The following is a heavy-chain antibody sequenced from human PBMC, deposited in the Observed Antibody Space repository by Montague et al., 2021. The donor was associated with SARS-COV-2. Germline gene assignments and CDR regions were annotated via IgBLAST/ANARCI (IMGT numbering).Heavy chain of an antibody. J-gene: IGHJ4*02. D-gene: IGHD2-15*01. V-gene: IGHV3-48*03. CDR2: ISYSGSTK. CDR1: DFSFKNYE. CDR3: TRDESETSGFDF. Sequence: SLRLSCAASDFSFKNYEMNWVRQAPGRGLEWVSYISYSGSTKYYADSVKGPFTISRDNAKASLFLQMNSLRVEDTAIYYCTRDESETSGFDFWGQGTLVTVSS.